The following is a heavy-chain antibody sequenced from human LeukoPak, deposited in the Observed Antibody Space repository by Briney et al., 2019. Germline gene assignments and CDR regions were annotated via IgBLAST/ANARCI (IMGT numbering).Heavy chain of an antibody. CDR3: AKDKHIVVVPAAADAFDI. J-gene: IGHJ3*02. V-gene: IGHV3-30*18. CDR2: ISYDGSNK. D-gene: IGHD2-2*01. CDR1: GFTFSSYG. Sequence: GSLRLSCAASGFTFSSYGMHWVRQAPGKGLEWVAVISYDGSNKYYADSVKGRFTISRDNSKNTLYLQMNSLRAEDTAVYYCAKDKHIVVVPAAADAFDIWGQGTMVTVSS.